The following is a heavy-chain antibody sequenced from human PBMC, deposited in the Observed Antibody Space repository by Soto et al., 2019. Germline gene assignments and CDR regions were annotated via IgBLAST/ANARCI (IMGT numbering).Heavy chain of an antibody. J-gene: IGHJ4*02. CDR2: ISSSSSYI. Sequence: PGGSLRLSCAASGFTFSSYSMNWVRQAPGKGLEWVSSISSSSSYIYYADSVKGRFTISRDNAKNSLYLQMNSLRAEDTAVYYCARGHPHLCLYCRPYCGGDCYGFDYWGQGTLVTVSS. CDR1: GFTFSSYS. CDR3: ARGHPHLCLYCRPYCGGDCYGFDY. V-gene: IGHV3-21*01. D-gene: IGHD2-21*02.